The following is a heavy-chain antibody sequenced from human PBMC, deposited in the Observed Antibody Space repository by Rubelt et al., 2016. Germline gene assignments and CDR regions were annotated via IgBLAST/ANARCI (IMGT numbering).Heavy chain of an antibody. CDR1: GFTFSSYE. Sequence: EVQLVESGGGLVQPGGSLRLSCAASGFTFSSYEMNWVRQAPGKGLEWVSYISSSGSTIYYADSVKGRFTISRDNAKNSLYLQMNSLRAEDTAVYYCARGDYGDSQSRVFDYWGQGTLVTVSS. J-gene: IGHJ4*02. D-gene: IGHD4-17*01. V-gene: IGHV3-48*03. CDR2: ISSSGSTI. CDR3: ARGDYGDSQSRVFDY.